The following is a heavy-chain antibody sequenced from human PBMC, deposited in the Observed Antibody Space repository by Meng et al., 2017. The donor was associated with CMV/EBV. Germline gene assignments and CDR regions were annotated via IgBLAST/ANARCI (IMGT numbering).Heavy chain of an antibody. Sequence: SETLSLTCTVSGGSISSYYWSWIRQPAGKGLEWIGRIYTSGSTNYNPSLKSRVTMSVDTSKNQFSLKLSSVTAADTAVYYCARVQRYCSSTSCYPPYYYYGMDVWGQGATVTVSS. CDR1: GGSISSYY. V-gene: IGHV4-4*07. CDR2: IYTSGST. CDR3: ARVQRYCSSTSCYPPYYYYGMDV. D-gene: IGHD2-2*01. J-gene: IGHJ6*02.